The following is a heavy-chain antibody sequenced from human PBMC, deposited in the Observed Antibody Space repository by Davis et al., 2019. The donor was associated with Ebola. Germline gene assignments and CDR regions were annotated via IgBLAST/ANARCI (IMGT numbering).Heavy chain of an antibody. CDR3: ARGGNSPDN. CDR2: ISGRGLTT. D-gene: IGHD4-23*01. Sequence: PGGSLRLSCAASGFTFSNYSMAWVRQAPGKGLEWVSGISGRGLTTEYADTVQGRFTISRDNSKNTLYLQMNSLRPEDTAVYYCARGGNSPDNWGQGTLVTVSS. CDR1: GFTFSNYS. J-gene: IGHJ4*02. V-gene: IGHV3-23*01.